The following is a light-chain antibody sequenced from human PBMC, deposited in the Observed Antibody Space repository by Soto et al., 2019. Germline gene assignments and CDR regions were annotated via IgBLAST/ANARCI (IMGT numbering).Light chain of an antibody. V-gene: IGKV1-6*01. J-gene: IGKJ1*01. Sequence: ALQMTQSPSSLSASVGDRVTLTCRASQGIGKDLGWYQQKPGKAPNLLIYAASTLQSGVPSRFSGSGSGTDFTLTISSLQPEDFATYYCLQDYNYPLTFGQGTKVEIK. CDR2: AAS. CDR1: QGIGKD. CDR3: LQDYNYPLT.